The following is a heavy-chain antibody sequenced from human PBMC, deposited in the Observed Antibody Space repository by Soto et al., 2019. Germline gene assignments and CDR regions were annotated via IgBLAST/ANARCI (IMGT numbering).Heavy chain of an antibody. CDR1: GAPPHHGNW. Sequence: QVHLQESGPGLVQSSGTLSLTCGVSGAPPHHGNWVTLGPQPPGEGVGGIGEIYHGGNTNYRPSLKSRVTISVDKANNQFSLRLTSVTAADTAVYYCARHSSYYYDSSAYYDSWGQGALVTVSS. V-gene: IGHV4-4*02. CDR3: ARHSSYYYDSSAYYDS. J-gene: IGHJ5*01. CDR2: IYHGGNT. D-gene: IGHD3-22*01.